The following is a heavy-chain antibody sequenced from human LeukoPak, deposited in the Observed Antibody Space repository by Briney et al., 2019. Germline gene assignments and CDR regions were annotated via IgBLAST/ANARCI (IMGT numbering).Heavy chain of an antibody. CDR1: GHTFSNYG. V-gene: IGHV1-2*02. CDR3: AREGTVTTGVGYFDY. Sequence: ASVKVSCKASGHTFSNYGITWVRQAPGQGLEWMGWINPNSGGTNYAQTFQGRVTMTRDTSISTAYMELSRLRSDDTAVYYCAREGTVTTGVGYFDYWGQGTLVTVSS. J-gene: IGHJ4*02. CDR2: INPNSGGT. D-gene: IGHD4-17*01.